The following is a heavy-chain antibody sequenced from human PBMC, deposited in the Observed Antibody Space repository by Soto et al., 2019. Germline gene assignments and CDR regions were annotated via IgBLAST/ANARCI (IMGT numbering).Heavy chain of an antibody. Sequence: GASVKVSCKASGYTFTSYAMHWVRQAPGQRLEWMGWINAGNGNTKYSQKFQGRVTITRDTSASTAYMELSSLRSEDTAVYYCARSYKLFHFDSSGYLDYWGQGTRVTVSS. CDR1: GYTFTSYA. D-gene: IGHD3-22*01. J-gene: IGHJ4*02. V-gene: IGHV1-3*01. CDR3: ARSYKLFHFDSSGYLDY. CDR2: INAGNGNT.